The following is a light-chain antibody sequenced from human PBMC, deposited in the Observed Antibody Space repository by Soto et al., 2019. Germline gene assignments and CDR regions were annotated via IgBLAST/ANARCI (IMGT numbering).Light chain of an antibody. Sequence: QSALTQPRSVSGSPGQSVSISCTGTNSDVGGYNYVSWYQQHPGKAPKLMIYEVSNRPSGISNRFSGSKSGNTASLSISGLQAEDEAGYYCSSYTTSSTLEFGGGTKLTVL. V-gene: IGLV2-14*01. J-gene: IGLJ3*02. CDR2: EVS. CDR3: SSYTTSSTLE. CDR1: NSDVGGYNY.